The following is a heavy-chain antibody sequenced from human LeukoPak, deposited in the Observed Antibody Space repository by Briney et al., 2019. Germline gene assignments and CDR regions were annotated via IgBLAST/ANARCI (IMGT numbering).Heavy chain of an antibody. Sequence: GGSLRLSCAASGFTVSSNYMSWVRQARGKGLEWVSVIYSGGSTYYADSVKGRFTISRDNSKNTLHLQMNSLRAEDTAVYYCASQTGGSNFDYWGQGTLVTVSS. CDR2: IYSGGST. CDR3: ASQTGGSNFDY. CDR1: GFTVSSNY. D-gene: IGHD2-15*01. V-gene: IGHV3-66*04. J-gene: IGHJ4*02.